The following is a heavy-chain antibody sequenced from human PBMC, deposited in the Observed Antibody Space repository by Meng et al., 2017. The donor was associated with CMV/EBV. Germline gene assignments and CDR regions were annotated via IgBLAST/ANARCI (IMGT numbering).Heavy chain of an antibody. V-gene: IGHV3-30-3*01. CDR2: ISYDGSNK. Sequence: SCAASGFTFSSYWMSWVRQAPGKGLEWVAVISYDGSNKYYADSVKGRFTISRDNSKNTLYLQMNSLRAEDTAVYYCARDPPTVVMVYYFDYWGQGTLVTVSS. CDR1: GFTFSSYW. D-gene: IGHD4-23*01. CDR3: ARDPPTVVMVYYFDY. J-gene: IGHJ4*02.